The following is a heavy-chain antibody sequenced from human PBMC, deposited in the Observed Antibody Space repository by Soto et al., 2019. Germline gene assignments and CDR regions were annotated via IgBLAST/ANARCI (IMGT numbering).Heavy chain of an antibody. V-gene: IGHV1-46*01. CDR1: GYTFTSYY. CDR3: ARDRGGASAGQYYYSGMDV. J-gene: IGHJ6*02. D-gene: IGHD6-13*01. CDR2: INPGGGSA. Sequence: QVQLVQSGAEVKKPGASVKVSCKTSGYTFTSYYIHWVRQAPGQGLEWMGMINPGGGSADYAQNFGGRLTVTRDASTNTAYMELSSLRFDDTAVYFCARDRGGASAGQYYYSGMDVWGQGTTVTVSS.